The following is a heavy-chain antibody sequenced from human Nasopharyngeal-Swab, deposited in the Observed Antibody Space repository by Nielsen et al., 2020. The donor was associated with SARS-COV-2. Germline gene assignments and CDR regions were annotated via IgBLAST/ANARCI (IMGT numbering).Heavy chain of an antibody. V-gene: IGHV4-34*01. D-gene: IGHD2-8*01. CDR1: GGSFSGYY. CDR2: INHSGST. J-gene: IGHJ5*02. Sequence: SETLSLTCAVYGGSFSGYYWSWIRQPPGKGLEWIGEINHSGSTNYNPSLKSRVTIPVDTSKNQFSLKLSSVTAADTAVYYCATGLIPQSNWFDPWGQGTLVTVSS. CDR3: ATGLIPQSNWFDP.